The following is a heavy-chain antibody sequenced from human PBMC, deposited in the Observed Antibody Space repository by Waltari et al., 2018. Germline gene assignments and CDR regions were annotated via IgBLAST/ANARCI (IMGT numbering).Heavy chain of an antibody. Sequence: QVQLQQWGAGLLKPSEPLSLTCAVYGGSFSGYYWSWIRQPPGKGLEWIGEINHSGSTNYNPSLKSRVTISVVTSKNQFSLKLSSVTAADTAVYYCARRDDYGDYWGQGTLVTVSS. CDR1: GGSFSGYY. CDR3: ARRDDYGDY. V-gene: IGHV4-34*01. CDR2: INHSGST. J-gene: IGHJ4*02.